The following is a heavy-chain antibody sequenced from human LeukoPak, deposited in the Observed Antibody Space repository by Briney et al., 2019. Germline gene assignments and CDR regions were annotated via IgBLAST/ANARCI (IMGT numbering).Heavy chain of an antibody. J-gene: IGHJ6*03. Sequence: SVKVSFKASGGTFITYAIDWVRQAPGQGREWMGRIIPIFGKTNYAQKLQGRVTITADKSTNTAYMELSSLRSEDTAVYFCARGGYCTGGSCFEYYYYYMDVWGKGTTVTVSS. CDR3: ARGGYCTGGSCFEYYYYYMDV. D-gene: IGHD2-15*01. CDR2: IIPIFGKT. CDR1: GGTFITYA. V-gene: IGHV1-69*04.